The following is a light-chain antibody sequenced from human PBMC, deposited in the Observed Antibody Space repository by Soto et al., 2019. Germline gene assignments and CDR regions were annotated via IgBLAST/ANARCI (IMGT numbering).Light chain of an antibody. V-gene: IGKV3-20*01. J-gene: IGKJ4*01. Sequence: EIVLTQSPGTLSLSPGERATLSCRASQSVSSSYLAWYQPKPGQAPRLLIYGASSRATGIPDRFSGSGSGTDFTLTISRLEPEDCAVDYCQQYGSSPQFTFGGVTKVEIK. CDR3: QQYGSSPQFT. CDR2: GAS. CDR1: QSVSSSY.